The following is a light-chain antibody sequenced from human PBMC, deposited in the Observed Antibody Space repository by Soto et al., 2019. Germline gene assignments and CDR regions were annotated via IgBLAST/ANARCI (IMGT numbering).Light chain of an antibody. V-gene: IGKV3-20*01. CDR1: QSVSSSY. CDR2: GAS. Sequence: NVLTQSPRPPSLSPGERTTLPSRASQSVSSSYLAWYQQKPGQAPRLLIYGASSRATGIPDRFSGSGSGTDFTLTISRLEPEDFAVYYCQQYGSSPGTFGQGTKVDIK. J-gene: IGKJ1*01. CDR3: QQYGSSPGT.